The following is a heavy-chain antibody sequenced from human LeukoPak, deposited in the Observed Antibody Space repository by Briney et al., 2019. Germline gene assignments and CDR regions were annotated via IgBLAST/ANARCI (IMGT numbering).Heavy chain of an antibody. CDR2: ISGTSNYI. CDR1: GFTFSLYT. V-gene: IGHV3-21*01. D-gene: IGHD2-21*02. CDR3: ARGGDPDY. Sequence: GGSLRLSCAASGFTFSLYTIHWVRQAPGKGLEWVSSISGTSNYIYYADSVKGRFTISRDNAKNSLYLQMNSLRAEDTAMYYCARGGDPDYWGQGTLVTVSS. J-gene: IGHJ4*02.